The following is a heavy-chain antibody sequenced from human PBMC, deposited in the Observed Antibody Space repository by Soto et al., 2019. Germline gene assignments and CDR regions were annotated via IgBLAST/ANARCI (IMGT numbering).Heavy chain of an antibody. V-gene: IGHV3-23*01. CDR2: ISGSGGST. CDR1: GFTFSSYA. Sequence: GGSLRLSCAASGFTFSSYAMSWVRQAPGKGLEWVSAISGSGGSTYYADSVKGRFTISRDNSKNTLYLQMNSLRAEDTAVYYCAKDLNSGDDNYYFDYWGQGTLVTVLL. D-gene: IGHD4-17*01. J-gene: IGHJ4*02. CDR3: AKDLNSGDDNYYFDY.